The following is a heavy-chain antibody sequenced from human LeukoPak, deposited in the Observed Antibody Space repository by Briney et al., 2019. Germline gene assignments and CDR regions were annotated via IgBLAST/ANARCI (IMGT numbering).Heavy chain of an antibody. D-gene: IGHD4-23*01. CDR3: ARDYSTDYGGNPFYYYYYYMDV. CDR1: GFTFSSYS. V-gene: IGHV3-21*01. CDR2: ISSSSSYI. J-gene: IGHJ6*03. Sequence: GGSLRLSCAASGFTFSSYSMNWVRQAPGKGLEWVSSISSSSSYIYYADSVNGRFTISRDNAKNSLYLQMNSLRAEDTAVYYCARDYSTDYGGNPFYYYYYYMDVWGKGTTVTISS.